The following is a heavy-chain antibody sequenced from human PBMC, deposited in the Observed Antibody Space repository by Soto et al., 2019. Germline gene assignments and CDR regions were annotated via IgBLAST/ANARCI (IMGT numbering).Heavy chain of an antibody. V-gene: IGHV1-18*01. CDR3: ARDSTVTTLDY. J-gene: IGHJ4*02. CDR1: GYTFTAYA. Sequence: QVQLVQSGAEVKKPGASVKVSCKASGYTFTAYAISWVRQAPGQGLEWIGWISAYNGDTNYAQMLQGRVTMPTDTSTSTAYMELRSLRSDDTAVYYCARDSTVTTLDYWGQGTLVTVSS. D-gene: IGHD4-17*01. CDR2: ISAYNGDT.